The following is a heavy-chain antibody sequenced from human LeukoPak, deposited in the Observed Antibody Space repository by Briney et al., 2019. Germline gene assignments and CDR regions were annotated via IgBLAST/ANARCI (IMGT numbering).Heavy chain of an antibody. CDR2: IYPGDSDT. V-gene: IGHV5-51*01. CDR1: GYRFTSYW. J-gene: IGHJ4*02. CDR3: ARSYSYGDYALGY. Sequence: GESLEISCKGSGYRFTSYWIGWVRQMPGKGLEWMGIIYPGDSDTRYSPSFQGQVTISADKSISTAYLQWSSLKAPDTAMYYCARSYSYGDYALGYWGQGTLVTVSS. D-gene: IGHD4-17*01.